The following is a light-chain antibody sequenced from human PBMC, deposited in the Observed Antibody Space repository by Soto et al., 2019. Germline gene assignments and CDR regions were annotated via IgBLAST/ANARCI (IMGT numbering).Light chain of an antibody. Sequence: LTQSPSVLSASVGDTVTITCRASQALSNYLAWYQQKPGQAPRLLIYGASSRATGIPDRFSGSGSGADFTLTISRLEPEDFAAYYCQQYGSSPFTFGPGTKVDIK. CDR3: QQYGSSPFT. CDR2: GAS. J-gene: IGKJ3*01. CDR1: QALSNY. V-gene: IGKV3-20*01.